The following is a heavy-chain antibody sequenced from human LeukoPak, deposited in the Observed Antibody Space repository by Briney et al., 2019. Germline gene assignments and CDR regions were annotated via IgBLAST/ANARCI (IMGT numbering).Heavy chain of an antibody. J-gene: IGHJ5*02. CDR3: ARFTRVTIFGVVPRSNWFDP. V-gene: IGHV4-34*01. D-gene: IGHD3-3*01. CDR1: GGSFSGYY. CDR2: INHSGST. Sequence: SETLSLTCAVYGGSFSGYYWSWIRQPPGKGLEWIGEINHSGSTNYNPSLKSRVTISVDTSKNQFSLKLSSVTAADTAVYYCARFTRVTIFGVVPRSNWFDPWGQGTLVTVSS.